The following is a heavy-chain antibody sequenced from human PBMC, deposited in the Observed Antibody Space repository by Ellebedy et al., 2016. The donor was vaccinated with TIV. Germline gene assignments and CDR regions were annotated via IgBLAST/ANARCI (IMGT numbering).Heavy chain of an antibody. Sequence: AASVKVSCKASGYTFTSYGISWVRQAPGQGLEWMGWISAYNGNTNYAQKLQGRVTMTTDTSTSTAYMELRSLRSDDTAVYYCARDWFGITMVRGVNVNFDYWGQGTLVTVSS. V-gene: IGHV1-18*04. CDR2: ISAYNGNT. J-gene: IGHJ4*02. CDR1: GYTFTSYG. D-gene: IGHD3-10*01. CDR3: ARDWFGITMVRGVNVNFDY.